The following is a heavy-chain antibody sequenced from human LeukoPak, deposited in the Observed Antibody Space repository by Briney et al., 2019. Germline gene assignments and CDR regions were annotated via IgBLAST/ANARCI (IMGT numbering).Heavy chain of an antibody. CDR1: GFTVSSNY. V-gene: IGHV3-66*01. CDR3: QNGGYSYGYCH. CDR2: IYSGGST. Sequence: GSLRLSFSASGFTVSSNYMSWVRQAPGKGLEWVSVIYSGGSTYYADSVKGRFTISRDNSKNTLYLQMNSLRAEDTAVYYCQNGGYSYGYCHWGQGTLVTVSS. D-gene: IGHD5-18*01. J-gene: IGHJ4*02.